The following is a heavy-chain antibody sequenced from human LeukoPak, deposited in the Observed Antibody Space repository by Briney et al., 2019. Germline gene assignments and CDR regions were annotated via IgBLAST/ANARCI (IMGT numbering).Heavy chain of an antibody. V-gene: IGHV1-69*04. CDR1: GGTFSSYA. CDR2: IIPIFGIA. J-gene: IGHJ4*02. CDR3: ARAGGYYDFWSGYPH. D-gene: IGHD3-3*01. Sequence: SVKVSCKASGGTFSSYAISWVRQAPGQGLEWMGRIIPIFGIANYAQKFQGRVTITADKSTSTAYMELSSLRPEDTAVYYCARAGGYYDFWSGYPHWGQGTLVTVSS.